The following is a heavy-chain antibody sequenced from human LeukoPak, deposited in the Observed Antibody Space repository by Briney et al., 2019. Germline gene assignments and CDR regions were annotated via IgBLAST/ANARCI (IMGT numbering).Heavy chain of an antibody. Sequence: GGSLRLSCAASGFTFSSYAMHWVRQAPGKGLEGVAVISYDGSNKYYADSVKGRFTISRDNSKKTLYLQMNSLRAEDTAVYYCARDRYFYDSSVPGTWGQGTLVTVSS. CDR3: ARDRYFYDSSVPGT. V-gene: IGHV3-30*04. D-gene: IGHD3-22*01. CDR1: GFTFSSYA. CDR2: ISYDGSNK. J-gene: IGHJ5*02.